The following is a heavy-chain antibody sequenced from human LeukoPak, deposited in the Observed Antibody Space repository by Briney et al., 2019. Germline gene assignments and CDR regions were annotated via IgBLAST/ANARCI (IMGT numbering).Heavy chain of an antibody. CDR2: IYTSGST. CDR1: GGSISSGSYY. Sequence: SETLSLTCTVSGGSISSGSYYWSWIRQPAGKGLEWIGRIYTSGSTNYNPSLKSRVTISVDTSKNQFSLKLSSVTAADTAVYYCASDAGNFDYWGQGTLVTVSS. CDR3: ASDAGNFDY. J-gene: IGHJ4*02. V-gene: IGHV4-61*02.